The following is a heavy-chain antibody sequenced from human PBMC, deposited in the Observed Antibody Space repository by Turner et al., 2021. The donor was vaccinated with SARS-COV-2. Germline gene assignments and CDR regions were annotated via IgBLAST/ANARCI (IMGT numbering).Heavy chain of an antibody. Sequence: QVQLVQSGAAVKKPGSSVKVSCKASGGTFSTYAISWVRQAPGQGLEWMGGIIPIRGMTNYAQKCQGRVTITADKSTSTADMELSSLRSEDTAVYYCARGPPGDDFWSGYRPNWFDPWGQGTLVTVSA. V-gene: IGHV1-69*10. D-gene: IGHD3-3*01. J-gene: IGHJ5*02. CDR1: GGTFSTYA. CDR3: ARGPPGDDFWSGYRPNWFDP. CDR2: IIPIRGMT.